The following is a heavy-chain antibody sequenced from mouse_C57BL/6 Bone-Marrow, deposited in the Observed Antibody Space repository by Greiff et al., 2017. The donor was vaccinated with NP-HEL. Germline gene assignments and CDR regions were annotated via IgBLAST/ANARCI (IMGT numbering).Heavy chain of an antibody. J-gene: IGHJ4*01. CDR2: IDPSDSYT. Sequence: VQLQQPGAELVMPGASVKLSCKASGYTFTSYWMHWVKQRPGQGLEWIGEIDPSDSYTNYNQKFKGKSTLTVDKASSTAYMQLSSLTSEDSAVYYCARGDYDGPWGQGTSVTVSS. V-gene: IGHV1-69*01. CDR1: GYTFTSYW. D-gene: IGHD2-4*01. CDR3: ARGDYDGP.